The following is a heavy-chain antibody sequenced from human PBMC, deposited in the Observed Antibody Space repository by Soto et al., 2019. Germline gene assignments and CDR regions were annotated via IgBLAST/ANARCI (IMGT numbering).Heavy chain of an antibody. CDR1: GGSFSGNY. J-gene: IGHJ5*02. Sequence: QVQLQQWGAGLLKPSETLSLTCGVYGGSFSGNYWSWIRQPPGEGLEWIGEINPSGSTNYIPSLKSRATISTGTSKNQFSLKLSAVLAADTSVYYCARGREGRGSSWGQRTLVTVSS. CDR3: ARGREGRGSS. D-gene: IGHD1-26*01. CDR2: INPSGST. V-gene: IGHV4-34*01.